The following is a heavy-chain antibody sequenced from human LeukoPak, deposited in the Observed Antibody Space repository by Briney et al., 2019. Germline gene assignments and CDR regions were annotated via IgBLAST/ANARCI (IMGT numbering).Heavy chain of an antibody. Sequence: GGSLRLSCAASGFTFSSYWMSWVRQAPGKGLEWVGNIKQDGGEKYYVDSVKGRFTISRDNAKNSLYLQMNSLRAEDTAVYYCARDRMGRIFDYWGQGTLVTVSS. CDR1: GFTFSSYW. CDR3: ARDRMGRIFDY. V-gene: IGHV3-7*01. D-gene: IGHD1-26*01. J-gene: IGHJ4*02. CDR2: IKQDGGEK.